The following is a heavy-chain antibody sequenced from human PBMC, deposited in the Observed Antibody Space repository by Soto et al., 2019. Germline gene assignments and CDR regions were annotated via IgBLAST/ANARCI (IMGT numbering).Heavy chain of an antibody. J-gene: IGHJ6*02. Sequence: ETLSLTCAVYGGSFSGYYWSWIRHPPGKGLEWIGEINHSGSTNYNPSLKSRVTISVDTSKNQFSLKLSSVTAADTAVYYCARGRCTNGVCYTAYYYYGMDVWGQGTTVTVSS. CDR2: INHSGST. V-gene: IGHV4-34*01. CDR3: ARGRCTNGVCYTAYYYYGMDV. CDR1: GGSFSGYY. D-gene: IGHD2-8*01.